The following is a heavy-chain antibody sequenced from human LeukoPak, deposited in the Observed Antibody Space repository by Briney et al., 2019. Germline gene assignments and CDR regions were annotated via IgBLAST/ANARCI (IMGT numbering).Heavy chain of an antibody. V-gene: IGHV3-7*01. CDR3: ARETYSSSWKTFDY. CDR1: GFTFSNYW. J-gene: IGHJ4*02. D-gene: IGHD6-13*01. CDR2: IKKDGSEK. Sequence: GGSLRLSCAASGFTFSNYWMSWVRQAPGKGLEWVANIKKDGSEKYYVDSVKGRFTISRDNAKSALYLQMNSLRAEDTAVYYCARETYSSSWKTFDYWGQGTLVTVSS.